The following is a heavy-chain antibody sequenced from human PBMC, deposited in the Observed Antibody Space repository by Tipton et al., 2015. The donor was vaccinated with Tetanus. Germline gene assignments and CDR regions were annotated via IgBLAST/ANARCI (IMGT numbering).Heavy chain of an antibody. D-gene: IGHD3-10*01. Sequence: QLVQSGAEAKKPGESLKISCKVSGHNSRSYWISWVRQMPGKGPEWMGIIYPGDSDATYSPPFRGQVTISADKSISTAYLQWSSLKASDTAIYFCARLPKHYSASGTTWGQGNLVTVSS. CDR2: IYPGDSDA. V-gene: IGHV5-51*01. CDR1: GHNSRSYW. CDR3: ARLPKHYSASGTT. J-gene: IGHJ5*02.